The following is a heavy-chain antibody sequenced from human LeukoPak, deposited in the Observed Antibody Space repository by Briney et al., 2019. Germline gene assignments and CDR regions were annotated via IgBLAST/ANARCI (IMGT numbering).Heavy chain of an antibody. J-gene: IGHJ4*02. Sequence: SETLSLTCTVSGDSISSTTYYWGWIRQPPGKGLEWIGTIYYSGSTYYNPSLKSRVTISVDTSKNQFSLNLSSVTAADTAVYYCARGFQGVYDYWGQGALVIVSS. CDR2: IYYSGST. CDR1: GDSISSTTYY. CDR3: ARGFQGVYDY. V-gene: IGHV4-39*07. D-gene: IGHD5/OR15-5a*01.